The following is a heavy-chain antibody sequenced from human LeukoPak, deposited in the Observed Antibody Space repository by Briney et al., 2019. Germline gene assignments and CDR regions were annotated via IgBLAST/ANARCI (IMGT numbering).Heavy chain of an antibody. Sequence: ASVKVSCKASGGTFSSYAINWVRQAPGQALEWMGRIIPMFGTGDYAEKFQGRVTITADESTSTAYMELSSLRSEDTAVYYCARGGLHYQMDVWGKGTTVTVSS. CDR2: IIPMFGTG. CDR1: GGTFSSYA. CDR3: ARGGLHYQMDV. V-gene: IGHV1-69*13. D-gene: IGHD2-15*01. J-gene: IGHJ6*03.